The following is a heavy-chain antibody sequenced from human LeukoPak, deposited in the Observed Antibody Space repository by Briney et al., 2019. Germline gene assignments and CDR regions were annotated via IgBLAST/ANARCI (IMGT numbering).Heavy chain of an antibody. D-gene: IGHD3-16*01. CDR2: IYYRGST. Sequence: PSETLSLTCTVSGGSISSSSYYWGWIRQPPGKGLEWIGNIYYRGSTYYNPSLKSRITISVDTSKNQFSLKLTSVTAADTAVYYCARLIGGVNDFDYWGQGTLVTVSS. V-gene: IGHV4-39*01. CDR3: ARLIGGVNDFDY. CDR1: GGSISSSSYY. J-gene: IGHJ4*02.